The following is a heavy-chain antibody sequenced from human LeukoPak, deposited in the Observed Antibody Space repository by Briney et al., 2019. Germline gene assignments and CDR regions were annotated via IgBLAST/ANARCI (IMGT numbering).Heavy chain of an antibody. CDR1: GGSISSSSYY. J-gene: IGHJ4*02. CDR2: IYYSGST. CDR3: ARTLGVFWGGYFDY. Sequence: SETLSLTCTVSGGSISSSSYYWGWIRQPPGKGLEWIGSIYYSGSTYYNPSLKSRVTISVDTSKNQFSLKLSSVTAADTAVYYCARTLGVFWGGYFDYWGQGTLVTVSS. V-gene: IGHV4-39*07. D-gene: IGHD3-3*01.